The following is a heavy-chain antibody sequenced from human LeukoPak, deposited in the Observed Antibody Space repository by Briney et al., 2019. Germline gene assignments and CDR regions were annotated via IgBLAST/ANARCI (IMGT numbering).Heavy chain of an antibody. J-gene: IGHJ6*04. CDR1: GFTFSSYA. Sequence: GGSLRLSCAASGFTFSSYAMHWVRQAPGKGLKWGAVITYDGSNKYYADSVKGRFTMSRANTKITLYLQMNSLRAEDTAVYYSARELRDIVVVVAATRDYYYGMDVWGKGTTVTVSS. V-gene: IGHV3-30*04. D-gene: IGHD2-15*01. CDR2: ITYDGSNK. CDR3: ARELRDIVVVVAATRDYYYGMDV.